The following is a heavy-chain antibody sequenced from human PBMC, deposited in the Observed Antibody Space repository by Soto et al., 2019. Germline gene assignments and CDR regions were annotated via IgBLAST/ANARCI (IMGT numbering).Heavy chain of an antibody. D-gene: IGHD3-3*01. CDR3: ARVLYCDFWSGYFSYDAFDI. J-gene: IGHJ3*02. V-gene: IGHV3-21*01. CDR1: GFTFSSYS. CDR2: ISSSSSYI. Sequence: GGSLRLSCAASGFTFSSYSMNWVRQAPGKGLEWVSSISSSSSYIYYADSVKGRFTISRDNAKNSLYLQMNSLRAEDTAVYYCARVLYCDFWSGYFSYDAFDIWGQGTMVTVSS.